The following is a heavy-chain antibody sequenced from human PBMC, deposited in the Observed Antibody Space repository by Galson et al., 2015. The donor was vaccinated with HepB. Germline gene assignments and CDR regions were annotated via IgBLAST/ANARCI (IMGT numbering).Heavy chain of an antibody. J-gene: IGHJ4*02. CDR3: ARGRGSERTVNPY. V-gene: IGHV1-8*01. Sequence: SVKVSCKASGYTFTRYDINWVRQATGQGLEWMGWMNPNSGNTGYAQKFQGRVTMTRNTSISTAYMELSSLRSEDTAVYYCARGRGSERTVNPYWGQGTLVTVSS. CDR1: GYTFTRYD. D-gene: IGHD1-1*01. CDR2: MNPNSGNT.